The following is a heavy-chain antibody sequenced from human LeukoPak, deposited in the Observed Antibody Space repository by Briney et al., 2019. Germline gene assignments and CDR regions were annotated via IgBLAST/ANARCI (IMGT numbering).Heavy chain of an antibody. CDR2: ISAYNGNT. V-gene: IGHV1-18*04. D-gene: IGHD2-2*01. CDR3: ARGPRGYCSSTSCRIFDY. J-gene: IGHJ4*02. CDR1: GYTFTSYG. Sequence: ASVKVSCKASGYTFTSYGISWVRQAPGQGLEWMGWISAYNGNTNYAQRLQGRVTMTTDTSTSTAYMELRSLRSDDTAVYYCARGPRGYCSSTSCRIFDYWGQGTLVTVSS.